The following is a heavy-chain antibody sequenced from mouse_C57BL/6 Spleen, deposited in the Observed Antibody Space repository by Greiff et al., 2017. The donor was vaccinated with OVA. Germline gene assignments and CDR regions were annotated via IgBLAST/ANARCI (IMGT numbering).Heavy chain of an antibody. CDR2: ISSGGDYI. D-gene: IGHD2-1*01. J-gene: IGHJ3*01. CDR3: TRVDYGNYAFAY. Sequence: EVQLVESGEGLVKPGGSLKLSCAASGFTFSSYAMSWVRQTPEKRLEWVAYISSGGDYIYYADTVKGRFTISRDNARNTLYLQMSSLKSEDTAMYYCTRVDYGNYAFAYWGQGTLVTVSA. V-gene: IGHV5-9-1*02. CDR1: GFTFSSYA.